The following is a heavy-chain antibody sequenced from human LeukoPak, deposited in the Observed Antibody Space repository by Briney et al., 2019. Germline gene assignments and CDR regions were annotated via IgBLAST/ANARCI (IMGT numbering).Heavy chain of an antibody. V-gene: IGHV4-39*07. J-gene: IGHJ5*02. CDR2: IYYSGST. D-gene: IGHD3-3*01. CDR1: GGSISSSSYY. Sequence: PSETLSLTCTVSGGSISSSSYYWGWIRQPPGKGLEWIGSIYYSGSTYYNPSLKRRVTISVDTSKNQFSLKLSSVTAADTAVYYCARDTNIGTIFGGFDPWGQGTLVTVSS. CDR3: ARDTNIGTIFGGFDP.